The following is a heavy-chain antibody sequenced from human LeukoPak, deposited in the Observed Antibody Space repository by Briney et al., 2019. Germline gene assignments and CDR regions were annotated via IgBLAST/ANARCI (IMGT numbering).Heavy chain of an antibody. V-gene: IGHV1-18*01. CDR3: ARDSFMGAPGAFDI. J-gene: IGHJ3*02. D-gene: IGHD3-16*02. Sequence: GASVKVSCKASGYTFTSYGISWVKQAPGQGLEWMGWISAYNGNSNYAQKLQGRVTMTTDTSTSTAYMELRSLRSGDTAVYYCARDSFMGAPGAFDIWGQGTMVTVSS. CDR1: GYTFTSYG. CDR2: ISAYNGNS.